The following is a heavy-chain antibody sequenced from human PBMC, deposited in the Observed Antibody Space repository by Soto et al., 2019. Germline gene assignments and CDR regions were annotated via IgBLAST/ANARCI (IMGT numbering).Heavy chain of an antibody. CDR1: GYTFTSYG. Sequence: QVQLVQSGAEVKKPGASVKVSCKASGYTFTSYGISWVRQAPGQGLEWMGWISAYNGNTNYAQKLQGRVTMTTDTSTSTADMELRSLRSDDTAVYYCAIDGELLRYYYYYGMDVWGQGTTVTVSS. V-gene: IGHV1-18*01. J-gene: IGHJ6*02. CDR3: AIDGELLRYYYYYGMDV. D-gene: IGHD1-26*01. CDR2: ISAYNGNT.